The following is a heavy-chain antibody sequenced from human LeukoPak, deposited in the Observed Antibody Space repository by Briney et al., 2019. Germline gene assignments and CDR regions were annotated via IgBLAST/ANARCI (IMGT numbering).Heavy chain of an antibody. Sequence: GGSLRLSCAASGFTFSNYWMSWVRQAPGKGLEWVANIKVDGSEKYYLDSVKGRFTISRDNAKNSVYLQMNSLRTEDTAVYYCVRKTGMTGEAFEYWGQGTLVTVSS. V-gene: IGHV3-7*03. CDR3: VRKTGMTGEAFEY. CDR1: GFTFSNYW. D-gene: IGHD1-1*01. J-gene: IGHJ4*02. CDR2: IKVDGSEK.